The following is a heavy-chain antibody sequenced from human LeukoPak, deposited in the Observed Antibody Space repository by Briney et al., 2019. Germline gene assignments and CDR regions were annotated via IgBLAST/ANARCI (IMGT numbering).Heavy chain of an antibody. J-gene: IGHJ4*02. D-gene: IGHD6-19*01. CDR1: GFTFSSYW. V-gene: IGHV3-7*03. Sequence: GGSLRLSCAASGFTFSSYWMTWVRQAPGEGLEWVANIKQDGSERNCVDSVKGRFTISRDNAKNSLYLQMNTLRDEDTAVYYCATGAGCGYWGQGTLVTVSS. CDR2: IKQDGSER. CDR3: ATGAGCGY.